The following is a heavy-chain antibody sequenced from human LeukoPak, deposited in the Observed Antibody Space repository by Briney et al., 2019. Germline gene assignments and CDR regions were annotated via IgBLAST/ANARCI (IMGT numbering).Heavy chain of an antibody. Sequence: SQTLSLTCAISGGSVSSNSAAWNWIRQSPSRGLEWLGRTYYRSKWYNDYAVSVKSRITINPDTSKNQFSLQLNSVTPEDTAVYYCARVESGYNYGRSSYYFDYLGQGTLVTVSS. CDR2: TYYRSKWYN. CDR3: ARVESGYNYGRSSYYFDY. J-gene: IGHJ4*02. CDR1: GGSVSSNSAA. D-gene: IGHD5-18*01. V-gene: IGHV6-1*01.